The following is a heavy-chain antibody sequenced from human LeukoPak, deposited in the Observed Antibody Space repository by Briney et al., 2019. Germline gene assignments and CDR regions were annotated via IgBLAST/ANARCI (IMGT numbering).Heavy chain of an antibody. D-gene: IGHD6-13*01. V-gene: IGHV1-46*01. CDR2: INPSGGST. CDR3: ARTYSSSGCVDY. Sequence: ASVKVSCMASGYTFTSYYLQWVRQAPGQGLEWMGIINPSGGSTTYAQKFQGRDTLTRDTSTTTVHMELSSLRSEDTAVYYCARTYSSSGCVDYWGQGTLVTVSS. J-gene: IGHJ4*02. CDR1: GYTFTSYY.